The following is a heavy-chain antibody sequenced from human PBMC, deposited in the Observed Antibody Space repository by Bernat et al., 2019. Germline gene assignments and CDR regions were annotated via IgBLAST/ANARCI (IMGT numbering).Heavy chain of an antibody. Sequence: VQLVESGGGLVQPGGSLRLSCAASGFTFSSYGMHWVRQVPGKGLEWVTVISYDGSNKYYADSVKGRFTISRDNSKNTLYLQMNSLRAEDTAVYYCAKDKGLDYWGQGTLVTVSS. CDR1: GFTFSSYG. CDR2: ISYDGSNK. CDR3: AKDKGLDY. J-gene: IGHJ4*02. V-gene: IGHV3-30*18.